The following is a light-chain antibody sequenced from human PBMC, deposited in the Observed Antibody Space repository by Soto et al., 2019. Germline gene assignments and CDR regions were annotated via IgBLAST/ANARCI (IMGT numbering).Light chain of an antibody. Sequence: EIVWTQSPGTLSLSPGERATLSCRAGQSVSSDYLVWYQQKPGQAPRLLIYGASSRAAGIPDRFSGSGSGTDFTLTISRLESEDFAVYYCQCYGSSPPHTFGQGTRLEIK. V-gene: IGKV3-20*01. CDR3: QCYGSSPPHT. CDR2: GAS. J-gene: IGKJ5*01. CDR1: QSVSSDY.